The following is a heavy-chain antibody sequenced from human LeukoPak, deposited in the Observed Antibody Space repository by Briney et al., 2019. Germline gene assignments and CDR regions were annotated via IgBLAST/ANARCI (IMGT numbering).Heavy chain of an antibody. V-gene: IGHV4-59*08. J-gene: IGHJ4*02. CDR3: ARLASGSYGPLTPFDY. D-gene: IGHD1-26*01. CDR2: IYYSGST. CDR1: GGSISSYY. Sequence: SETLSLTCTVSGGSISSYYWSWIRQPPGKGLEWIGDIYYSGSTNYNPSLKSRITISVDTSKNQFSLRLSSVTAADTAVYYSARLASGSYGPLTPFDYWGQGTLVTVSS.